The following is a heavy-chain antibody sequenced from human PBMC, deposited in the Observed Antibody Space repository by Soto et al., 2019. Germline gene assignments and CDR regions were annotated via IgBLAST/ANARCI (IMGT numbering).Heavy chain of an antibody. Sequence: EVQLLESGGGLVQPGGSLRLSCAASGITISNYPMSLVRQAPGKGLDWVSGISGSGDRTYYADSAKGRFTISKDISRNSLPLQLASLGVEDTDVYLCVKEDGGYPSTAPHWEQGTLVTVSS. CDR1: GITISNYP. CDR2: ISGSGDRT. V-gene: IGHV3-23*01. J-gene: IGHJ4*02. CDR3: VKEDGGYPSTAPH. D-gene: IGHD3-22*01.